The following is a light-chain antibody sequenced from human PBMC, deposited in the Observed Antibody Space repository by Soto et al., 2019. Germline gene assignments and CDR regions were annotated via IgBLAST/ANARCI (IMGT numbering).Light chain of an antibody. CDR1: QSVSSSY. CDR2: GAS. J-gene: IGKJ2*01. Sequence: EIVLTQSPGTLSLSPGERATLSCRASQSVSSSYLDWYQQKPGQAPRLLIYGASSRATGIPDRFSGSGSGTDFTLTISRLEPEEFAVYYCQQYGSSLKTFGQGTKLEIK. CDR3: QQYGSSLKT. V-gene: IGKV3-20*01.